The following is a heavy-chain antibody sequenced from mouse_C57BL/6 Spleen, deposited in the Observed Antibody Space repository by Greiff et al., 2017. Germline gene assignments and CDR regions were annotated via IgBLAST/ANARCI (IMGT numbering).Heavy chain of an antibody. Sequence: QVQLQQSGAELVKPGASVKISCKASGYAFSSYWMNWVKQRPGKGLEWIGQIYPGDGDTNYNGKFKGKATLTADKSSSTAYMQLSSLTSEDSAVYFCARQYYSSSYTYFDYWGQGTTLTVSS. CDR3: ARQYYSSSYTYFDY. J-gene: IGHJ2*01. CDR1: GYAFSSYW. CDR2: IYPGDGDT. D-gene: IGHD1-1*01. V-gene: IGHV1-80*01.